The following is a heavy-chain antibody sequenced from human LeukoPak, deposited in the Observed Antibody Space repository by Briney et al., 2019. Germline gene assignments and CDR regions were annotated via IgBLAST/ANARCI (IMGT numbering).Heavy chain of an antibody. D-gene: IGHD4-11*01. CDR3: AKGPYDYSNYHFDY. Sequence: PGRSLRLSCAASGFTFSSYGMHWVRQAPGKGLEWVAVIWYDGSNKYYADSVKGRFTISRDNSKNTLYPQMNSLRAEDTAVYYCAKGPYDYSNYHFDYWGQGTLVTVSS. V-gene: IGHV3-33*06. J-gene: IGHJ4*02. CDR1: GFTFSSYG. CDR2: IWYDGSNK.